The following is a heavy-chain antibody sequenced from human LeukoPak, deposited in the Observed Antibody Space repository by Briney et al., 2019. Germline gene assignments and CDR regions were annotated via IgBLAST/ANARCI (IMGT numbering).Heavy chain of an antibody. J-gene: IGHJ4*02. CDR1: GGSISGSSYY. CDR3: AKTVWSRLAAGLDS. CDR2: IYYRGST. Sequence: SETLSLTCSVSGGSISGSSYYWGWIRQPPGKGLEWIGNIYYRGSTYYNPSLKSRVIMSIDTSKDQFSLKVNSVTATDTAVYYCAKTVWSRLAAGLDSWGQGTLVTVSS. D-gene: IGHD2-21*02. V-gene: IGHV4-39*01.